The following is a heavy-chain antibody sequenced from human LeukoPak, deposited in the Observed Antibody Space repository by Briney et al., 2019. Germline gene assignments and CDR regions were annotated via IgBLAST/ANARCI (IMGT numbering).Heavy chain of an antibody. J-gene: IGHJ4*02. CDR1: GFTFSSYFW. Sequence: GGSLRLSCAASGFTFSSYFWMHWVRQAPGKGLVWVSRIRSDGGSSTYADSVKGRFTISRDNAKNALYLQMNSLRAEDTAVYYCAKGGYYERPWYFDYWGQGTLVTVSS. D-gene: IGHD3-22*01. CDR3: AKGGYYERPWYFDY. CDR2: IRSDGGSS. V-gene: IGHV3-74*01.